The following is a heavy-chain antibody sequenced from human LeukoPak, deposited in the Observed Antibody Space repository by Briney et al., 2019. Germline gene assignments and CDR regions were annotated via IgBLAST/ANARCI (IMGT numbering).Heavy chain of an antibody. V-gene: IGHV3-66*01. Sequence: GGSLRLSCAASGFTVSSNYMSWVRQAPGKGLEWVSVIYSGGSTYYADSVKGRFTISRDNSKNTLYLQMNSLRAEDTAVYYCASGPGGAYCGGDCYPHSDYWGQGTLVTVSS. D-gene: IGHD2-21*02. CDR1: GFTVSSNY. CDR2: IYSGGST. CDR3: ASGPGGAYCGGDCYPHSDY. J-gene: IGHJ4*02.